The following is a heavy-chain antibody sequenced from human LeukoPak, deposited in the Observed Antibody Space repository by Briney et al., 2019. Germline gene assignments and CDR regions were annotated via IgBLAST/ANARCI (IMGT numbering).Heavy chain of an antibody. CDR3: ARRGYSYGHRGNNWFDP. CDR2: INHNGRT. V-gene: IGHV4-34*01. D-gene: IGHD5-18*01. J-gene: IGHJ5*02. CDR1: GGSFSDYY. Sequence: PSETLSLTCAVYGGSFSDYYWTWIRQPPGKGLEWIGEINHNGRTNYNPSLKSRVTISVDTSKNQFSLKLSSVTAADTAVYYCARRGYSYGHRGNNWFDPWGQGTLVTVSS.